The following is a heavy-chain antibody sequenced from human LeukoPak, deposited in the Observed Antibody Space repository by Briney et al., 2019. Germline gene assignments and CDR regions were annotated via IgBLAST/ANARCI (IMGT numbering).Heavy chain of an antibody. CDR1: GYIFTSYW. CDR2: IYPGDSDT. D-gene: IGHD5-18*01. CDR3: AREDTAMTRGIRH. V-gene: IGHV5-51*01. Sequence: GASLQISCKGAGYIFTSYWIGWGRQLPGKGLEWMGIIYPGDSDTRDSPSFQGQVTISADKSISTAYLQWSSLKASDTAMYYCAREDTAMTRGIRHWGQGTLVTVSS. J-gene: IGHJ1*01.